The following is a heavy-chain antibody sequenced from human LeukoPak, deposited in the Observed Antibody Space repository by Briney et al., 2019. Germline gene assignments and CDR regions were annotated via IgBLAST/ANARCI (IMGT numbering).Heavy chain of an antibody. CDR2: ISSSTSRI. D-gene: IGHD7-27*01. CDR3: ARDIHWAFDY. CDR1: GFTFNSYS. V-gene: IGHV3-48*02. J-gene: IGHJ4*02. Sequence: GGSLRLSCGASGFTFNSYSMNWVRQAPGKGLEWVSYISSSTSRIYYADSVKGRFTISRDSARRSLFLQMISLRDEDTAVYYCARDIHWAFDYWGQGTLVTVSS.